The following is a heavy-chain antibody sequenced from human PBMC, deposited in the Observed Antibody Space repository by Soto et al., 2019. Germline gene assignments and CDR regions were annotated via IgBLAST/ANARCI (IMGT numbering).Heavy chain of an antibody. D-gene: IGHD3-22*01. CDR1: GFTFNEYY. CDR2: SDFSGGMM. CDR3: ARVRSSFYDSRGYYRNDAFDI. J-gene: IGHJ3*02. Sequence: GGSLRLSCAASGFTFNEYYMSWIRQAPGKGLEWVSYSDFSGGMMYYADSVKGRFPISRDNAQTSLFLQMNSLRDEDTAVYYCARVRSSFYDSRGYYRNDAFDIWGQGTMVTVSS. V-gene: IGHV3-11*01.